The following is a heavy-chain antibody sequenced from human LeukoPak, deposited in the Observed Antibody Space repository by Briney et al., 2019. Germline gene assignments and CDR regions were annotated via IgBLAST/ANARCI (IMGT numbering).Heavy chain of an antibody. D-gene: IGHD3-10*01. V-gene: IGHV1-2*02. Sequence: GESLKISCKASGYTFTGYYIHWVRQAPGQGPEWMRWINPHSGATNYAQKFQGRVTMTRDTSISTAFVELSSLRSDDTAMYYCSRDLLMYYSGSGESTWGQGTQVTVSS. CDR1: GYTFTGYY. CDR3: SRDLLMYYSGSGEST. CDR2: INPHSGAT. J-gene: IGHJ5*02.